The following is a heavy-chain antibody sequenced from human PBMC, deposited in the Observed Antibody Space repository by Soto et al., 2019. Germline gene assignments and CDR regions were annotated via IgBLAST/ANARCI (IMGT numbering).Heavy chain of an antibody. D-gene: IGHD5-12*01. V-gene: IGHV1-46*01. J-gene: IGHJ4*02. CDR2: INPSGGST. CDR3: AREGLPRQGFVY. Sequence: ASVKVSCKGSGYTFSSYYMHLVRQAPGQGLEWMGIINPSGGSTSNAQKFQGRVTMTRDTSTSTVYMELSSLRSEDTAVYYCAREGLPRQGFVYWAQGTLVTVSS. CDR1: GYTFSSYY.